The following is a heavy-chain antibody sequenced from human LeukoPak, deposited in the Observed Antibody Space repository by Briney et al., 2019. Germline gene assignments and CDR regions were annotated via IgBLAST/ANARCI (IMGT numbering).Heavy chain of an antibody. Sequence: PGGSLRLSCAASGFTFSSYGMHWVRQAPGKGLEWVAVIWYDGGNKYYGDSVKGRFTISRDNSKNTLYLQLNSLRAEDTAVYYCATASGTYTSSYWGQGTLVTVSS. D-gene: IGHD1-26*01. CDR3: ATASGTYTSSY. CDR2: IWYDGGNK. V-gene: IGHV3-33*03. CDR1: GFTFSSYG. J-gene: IGHJ4*02.